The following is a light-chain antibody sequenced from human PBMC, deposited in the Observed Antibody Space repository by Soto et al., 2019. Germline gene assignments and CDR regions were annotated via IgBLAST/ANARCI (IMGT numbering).Light chain of an antibody. V-gene: IGLV2-8*01. CDR1: SSDVGGYNY. CDR2: EVN. J-gene: IGLJ3*02. CDR3: SSYAGSNNWV. Sequence: QSALTQPASASGSPGQSVTISCTGTSSDVGGYNYVSWYQQHPGKAPKLMIYEVNKRPSGVPDRFSGSKSGNTASLTVSGLQDEDEADYYCSSYAGSNNWVFGGGTKVTVL.